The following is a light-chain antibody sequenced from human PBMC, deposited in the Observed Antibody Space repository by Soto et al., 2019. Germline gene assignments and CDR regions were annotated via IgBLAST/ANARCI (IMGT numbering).Light chain of an antibody. J-gene: IGLJ1*01. V-gene: IGLV2-14*02. CDR2: KGT. CDR3: SSYTDSSNYV. Sequence: QSALAQPASVSGSPGQSITISCTGTSSDVGAYNSVSWYQQHPHKAPQVIIYKGTQRPSGVSNRFSGSRSGNTASLTISGLQAEDEADYYCSSYTDSSNYVFGTGTKVTVL. CDR1: SSDVGAYNS.